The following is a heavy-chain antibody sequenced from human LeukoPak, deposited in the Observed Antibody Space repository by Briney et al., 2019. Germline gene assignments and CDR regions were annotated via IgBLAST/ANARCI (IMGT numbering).Heavy chain of an antibody. Sequence: SVKVSCKTSGFTFSTSTVQWVRQARGQRLEWVGWIILGSGNTRYAQNYQDRVTISRDMSTSTVYMELNSLRSEDTAIYYCAAETYSDGCCWFDPWGQGTLVTVSS. CDR1: GFTFSTST. J-gene: IGHJ5*02. CDR3: AAETYSDGCCWFDP. D-gene: IGHD6-25*01. CDR2: IILGSGNT. V-gene: IGHV1-58*01.